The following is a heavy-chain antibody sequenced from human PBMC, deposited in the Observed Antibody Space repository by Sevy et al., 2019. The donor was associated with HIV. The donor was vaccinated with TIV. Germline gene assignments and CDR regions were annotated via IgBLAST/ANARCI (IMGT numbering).Heavy chain of an antibody. CDR3: TRDAGYHIAWSPSDY. Sequence: GGSLRLSCAASGFTFRTYALHCVRQAPGKGLEWVAVISYDGSYKNYADSVKGRFTISGDNSKNTLYWQMNSLRADDSAIYYCTRDAGYHIAWSPSDYWGQGTLVTVSS. CDR1: GFTFRTYA. V-gene: IGHV3-30-3*01. D-gene: IGHD3-9*01. J-gene: IGHJ4*02. CDR2: ISYDGSYK.